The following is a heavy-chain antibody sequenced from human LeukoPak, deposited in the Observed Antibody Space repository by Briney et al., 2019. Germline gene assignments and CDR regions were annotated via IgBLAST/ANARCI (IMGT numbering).Heavy chain of an antibody. J-gene: IGHJ4*02. Sequence: GGSLRLSCAASGFTFSSYSMNWVRQAPGKGLEWVSSISSSSSYIYYADSVKGRFTISRDNAKNSLYLQMNSLRAEDTAVYYCARDRWLQRHYYFDYWGQGTLVTVSS. V-gene: IGHV3-21*01. CDR1: GFTFSSYS. CDR2: ISSSSSYI. D-gene: IGHD5-12*01. CDR3: ARDRWLQRHYYFDY.